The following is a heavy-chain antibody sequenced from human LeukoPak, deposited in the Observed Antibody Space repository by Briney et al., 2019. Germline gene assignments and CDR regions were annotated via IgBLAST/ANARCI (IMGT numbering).Heavy chain of an antibody. CDR3: ARYISAYYDILTDYYTGYYFDY. Sequence: SETLSLTCTVSGGSISSGSYYWSWIRQPAGKGLEWIGRIYTSGSTDYNPSLKSRVTISVDTSKNQFSLKLSSVTAADTAVYYCARYISAYYDILTDYYTGYYFDYWGQGTLVTVSS. CDR2: IYTSGST. CDR1: GGSISSGSYY. V-gene: IGHV4-61*02. J-gene: IGHJ4*02. D-gene: IGHD3-9*01.